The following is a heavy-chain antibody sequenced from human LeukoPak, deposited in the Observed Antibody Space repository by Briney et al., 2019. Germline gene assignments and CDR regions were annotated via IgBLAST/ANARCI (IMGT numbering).Heavy chain of an antibody. Sequence: SETLSLTCTVSGGSISSYYWSWIRQPPGKGLEWIGYIYYSGSTNYNPSLKSRVTISVDTPKNQFSLKLSSVTAADTAVYYCAREDAAMVTRWGQGTLVTVSS. CDR1: GGSISSYY. J-gene: IGHJ4*02. V-gene: IGHV4-59*01. CDR2: IYYSGST. D-gene: IGHD5-18*01. CDR3: AREDAAMVTR.